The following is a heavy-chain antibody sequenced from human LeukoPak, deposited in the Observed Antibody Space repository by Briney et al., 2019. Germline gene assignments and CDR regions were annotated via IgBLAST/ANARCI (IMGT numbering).Heavy chain of an antibody. J-gene: IGHJ5*02. CDR1: GYTFTGYY. CDR3: ARVLYYDSSGLTSFDP. V-gene: IGHV1-2*02. CDR2: VNPNSGGT. D-gene: IGHD3-22*01. Sequence: ASVKVSCKASGYTFTGYYMHWVRQAPGQGLEWMGWVNPNSGGTNYAQKFQGRVTMTRDTSISTAYMELSRLRSDDTAVYYCARVLYYDSSGLTSFDPWGQGTLVTVS.